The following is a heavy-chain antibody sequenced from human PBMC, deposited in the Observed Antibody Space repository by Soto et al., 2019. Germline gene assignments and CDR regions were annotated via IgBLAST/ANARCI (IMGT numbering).Heavy chain of an antibody. CDR3: ARDQRLSYFDY. D-gene: IGHD5-12*01. CDR2: IYYSGST. CDR1: GGSVSSGSYY. J-gene: IGHJ4*02. V-gene: IGHV4-61*01. Sequence: PSETLSLTCTVSGGSVSSGSYYWSWIRQPPGKGLEWIGYIYYSGSTNYNPSLKSRVTISVDTSKNQFSLKLSSVTAADTAVYYCARDQRLSYFDYWGQGTLVTVSS.